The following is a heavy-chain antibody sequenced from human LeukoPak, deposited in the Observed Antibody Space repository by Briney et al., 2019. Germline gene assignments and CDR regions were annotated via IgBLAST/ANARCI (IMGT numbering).Heavy chain of an antibody. D-gene: IGHD6-25*01. V-gene: IGHV1-3*01. CDR3: ARDMSSAAAFWFDP. J-gene: IGHJ5*02. CDR2: INAGNGNT. Sequence: ASVKVSCKASGYTFTSYAMHWVRQAPGQRLEWMGWINAGNGNTKYSQKFQGRVTITRDTSASTAYMELRSLRSEDTAVYYCARDMSSAAAFWFDPWGQGTLVTVSS. CDR1: GYTFTSYA.